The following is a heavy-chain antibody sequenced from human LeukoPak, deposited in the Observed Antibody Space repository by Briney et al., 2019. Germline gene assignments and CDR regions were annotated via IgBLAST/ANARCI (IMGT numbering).Heavy chain of an antibody. CDR1: GFTVSNNY. V-gene: IGHV3-53*01. J-gene: IGHJ3*02. D-gene: IGHD1-14*01. CDR3: VRKNRDFNAAFDI. CDR2: SYSDSNT. Sequence: GGSLRLSCTASGFTVSNNYMSWVRQAPGEGLEWVSISYSDSNTNYADSVKGRFTISRDTSQNTSSLQMNSLRAEDTAVYYCVRKNRDFNAAFDIWGQGTVVTVSS.